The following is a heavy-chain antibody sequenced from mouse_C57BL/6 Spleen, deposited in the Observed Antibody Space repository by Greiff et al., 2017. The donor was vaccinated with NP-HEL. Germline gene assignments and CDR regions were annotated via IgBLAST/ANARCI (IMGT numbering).Heavy chain of an antibody. CDR3: ARGGIITTVPFDY. V-gene: IGHV1-81*01. D-gene: IGHD1-1*01. CDR2: IYPRSGNT. CDR1: GYTFTSYG. Sequence: VQRVESGAELARPGASVKLSCKASGYTFTSYGISWVKQRTGQGLEWIGEIYPRSGNTYYNEKFKGKATLTADKSSSKAYMELRSLTSEDSAVYFCARGGIITTVPFDYWGQGTTLTVSS. J-gene: IGHJ2*01.